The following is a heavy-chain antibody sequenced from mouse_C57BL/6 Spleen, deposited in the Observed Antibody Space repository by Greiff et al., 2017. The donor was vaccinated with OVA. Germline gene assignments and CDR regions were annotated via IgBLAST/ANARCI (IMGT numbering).Heavy chain of an antibody. J-gene: IGHJ3*01. D-gene: IGHD1-1*01. Sequence: EVKLVESEGGLVQPGSSMKLSCTASGFTFSDYYMAWVRQVPEKGLEWVANINYDGSSTYYLDSLKSRFIISRDNAKNILYLQMSSLKSEDTATYYCARVDYGSSSWFAYWGQGTLVTVSA. CDR2: INYDGSST. CDR3: ARVDYGSSSWFAY. V-gene: IGHV5-16*01. CDR1: GFTFSDYY.